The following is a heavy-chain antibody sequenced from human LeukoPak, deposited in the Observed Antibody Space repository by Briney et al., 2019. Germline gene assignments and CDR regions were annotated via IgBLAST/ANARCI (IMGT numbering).Heavy chain of an antibody. CDR3: ARGLTIAAAGRPVYGMDV. V-gene: IGHV1-18*04. D-gene: IGHD6-13*01. J-gene: IGHJ6*02. Sequence: ASVKVSCKASGYTFTGYYIHWVRQAPGQGLEWMGWISAYNGNTNYAQKLQGRVTMTTDTSTSTAYMELRSLRSDDTAVYYCARGLTIAAAGRPVYGMDVWGQGTTVTVSS. CDR1: GYTFTGYY. CDR2: ISAYNGNT.